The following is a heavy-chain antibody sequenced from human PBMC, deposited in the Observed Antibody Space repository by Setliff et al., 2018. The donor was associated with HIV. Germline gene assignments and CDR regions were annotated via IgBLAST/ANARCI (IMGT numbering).Heavy chain of an antibody. CDR2: LSPSGTT. Sequence: PSETLSLTCTVYGGSFSNYYTNWIRKPPGKGLEWIGELSPSGTTRPNPSLQSRVIISLDTSKNQFSLKLTSVTAADTAMYYCAAFLVSPVTTQDYWGQGTPVTVSS. J-gene: IGHJ4*02. CDR3: AAFLVSPVTTQDY. CDR1: GGSFSNYY. D-gene: IGHD4-17*01. V-gene: IGHV4-34*01.